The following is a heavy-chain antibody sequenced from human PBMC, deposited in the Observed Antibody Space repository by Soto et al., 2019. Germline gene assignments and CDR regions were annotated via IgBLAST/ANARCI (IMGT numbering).Heavy chain of an antibody. D-gene: IGHD6-13*01. V-gene: IGHV4-34*01. J-gene: IGHJ5*02. CDR3: ARGCCSRRWYGQGGSRFDP. Sequence: GTLRLSCAASGFTFSGYYLNWIRQAPGKGLEWVGEINNSGSTYYTQSLKSRVTISIDTAKNQFYLQMNYVSAADTAVYYCARGCCSRRWYGQGGSRFDPWGQGTLVTVSS. CDR2: INNSGST. CDR1: GFTFSGYY.